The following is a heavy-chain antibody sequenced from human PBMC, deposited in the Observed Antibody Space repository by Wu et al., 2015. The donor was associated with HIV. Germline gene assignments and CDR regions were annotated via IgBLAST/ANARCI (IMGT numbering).Heavy chain of an antibody. Sequence: QVQLVQSGAEVKKPGASVKVSCKASGYTFTSYDINWVRQATGQGLEWMGWMNPNSGNTGYAQKFQGRVTITRNTSISTAYMELSSLRSEDTAVYYCARDQGXSSTSCSNDAFDIVGQGQWSPSL. CDR3: ARDQGXSSTSCSNDAFDI. D-gene: IGHD2-2*01. CDR1: GYTFTSYD. J-gene: IGHJ3*02. CDR2: MNPNSGNT. V-gene: IGHV1-8*03.